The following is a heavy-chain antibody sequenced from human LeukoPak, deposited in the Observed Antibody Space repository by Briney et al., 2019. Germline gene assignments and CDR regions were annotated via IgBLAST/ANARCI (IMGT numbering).Heavy chain of an antibody. CDR1: GESFSGYY. D-gene: IGHD3-22*01. J-gene: IGHJ4*02. Sequence: PSETLSLTCAVYGESFSGYYWSWIRQPPGKGLEWIGEINHSGSTNYNPSLKSRVTISVDTSKNQFSLKLSSVTATDTAVYYCARRGLYYYDSSGLVDYWGQGTLVTISS. CDR2: INHSGST. CDR3: ARRGLYYYDSSGLVDY. V-gene: IGHV4-34*01.